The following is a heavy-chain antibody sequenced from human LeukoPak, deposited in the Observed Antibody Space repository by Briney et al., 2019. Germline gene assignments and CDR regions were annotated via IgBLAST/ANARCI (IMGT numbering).Heavy chain of an antibody. CDR3: ARVRGGCSGGSCYRYFDY. J-gene: IGHJ4*02. V-gene: IGHV3-53*01. Sequence: GGSLRLSCAASGFTVSSNYMSWVRQAPGKGLEWVSVIYSGGSTYYADSVKGRFTISRDDSKNTLYLQMNSLRAEDTAVYYCARVRGGCSGGSCYRYFDYWGQGTLVTVSS. CDR1: GFTVSSNY. D-gene: IGHD2-15*01. CDR2: IYSGGST.